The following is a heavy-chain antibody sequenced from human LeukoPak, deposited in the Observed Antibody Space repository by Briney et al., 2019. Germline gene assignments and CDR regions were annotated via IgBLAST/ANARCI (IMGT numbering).Heavy chain of an antibody. CDR1: GFTFSSYW. V-gene: IGHV3-7*01. D-gene: IGHD3-3*01. CDR2: IKQDGSEK. Sequence: GESLKISCAASGFTFSSYWMSWVRQAPGKGLEWVANIKQDGSEKYYVDSVKGRFTISRDNAKNSLYLQMNSLRAEDTAVYYCARVPLTDFWSGYYQGNWFDPWGQGTLVTVSS. J-gene: IGHJ5*02. CDR3: ARVPLTDFWSGYYQGNWFDP.